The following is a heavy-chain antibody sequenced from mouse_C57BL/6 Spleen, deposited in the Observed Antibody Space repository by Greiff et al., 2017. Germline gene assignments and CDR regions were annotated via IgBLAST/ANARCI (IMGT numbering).Heavy chain of an antibody. CDR3: ARAPHYYGSSYGGFAY. V-gene: IGHV1-82*01. CDR1: GYAFSSSW. D-gene: IGHD1-1*01. Sequence: QVQLQQSGPELVKPGASVKISCKASGYAFSSSWMNWVKQRPGKGLEWIGRIYPGDGDTNYNGKFKGKATLTADKSSSTAYMQLSSLTSEDSAVYFCARAPHYYGSSYGGFAYWGQGTLVTVSA. J-gene: IGHJ3*01. CDR2: IYPGDGDT.